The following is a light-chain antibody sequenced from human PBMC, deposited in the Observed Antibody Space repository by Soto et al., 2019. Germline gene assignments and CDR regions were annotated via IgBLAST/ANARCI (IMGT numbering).Light chain of an antibody. Sequence: QSVLTQPPSVSWAPGQRVTXSCTGSSSNIGAGYDVHWYQQLPGTAPKLLIYGNSNRPSGVPDRFSGSKSGTSASLAITGLQAEDEADYYCQSYDSSLSGVVFGGGTKLTVL. CDR3: QSYDSSLSGVV. CDR2: GNS. V-gene: IGLV1-40*01. J-gene: IGLJ2*01. CDR1: SSNIGAGYD.